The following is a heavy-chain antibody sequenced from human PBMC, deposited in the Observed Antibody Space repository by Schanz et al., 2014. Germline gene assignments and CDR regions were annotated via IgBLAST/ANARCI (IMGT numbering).Heavy chain of an antibody. V-gene: IGHV3-21*01. CDR1: GFPFSSHG. J-gene: IGHJ4*02. CDR3: ARGTPFLCDY. CDR2: ISSTSTYL. D-gene: IGHD3-16*01. Sequence: VQLVESGGGVVQPGRSLKLSCAASGFPFSSHGMHWVRQAPGKGLEWVSSISSTSTYLYYADSVKGRFTISRDSARNSLYLQMSSLRAEDTAVYYCARGTPFLCDYWGQGTLVTVSS.